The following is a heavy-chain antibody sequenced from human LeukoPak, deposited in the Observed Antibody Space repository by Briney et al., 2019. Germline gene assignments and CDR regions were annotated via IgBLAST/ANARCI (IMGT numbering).Heavy chain of an antibody. J-gene: IGHJ4*02. Sequence: GGSLRLSGDASGFTFSSYWMSWARQPPGKGLDGVPSISSSSSYICYADSVKGRFTISRDNAKNSLYLQMNSLRAEDTAVYYCARGAHYDDYGGGYFDYWGQGTLVTVSS. CDR2: ISSSSSYI. CDR1: GFTFSSYW. V-gene: IGHV3-21*01. CDR3: ARGAHYDDYGGGYFDY. D-gene: IGHD4-23*01.